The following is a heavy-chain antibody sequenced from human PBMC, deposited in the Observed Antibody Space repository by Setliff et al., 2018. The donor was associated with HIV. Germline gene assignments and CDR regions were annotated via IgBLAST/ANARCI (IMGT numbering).Heavy chain of an antibody. CDR2: IHYGGGT. V-gene: IGHV4-59*01. CDR1: GGSISNYY. D-gene: IGHD3-10*01. Sequence: KASETLSLTCSISGGSISNYYWVWIRQSPGKGLEWIGHIHYGGGTYYNPSLESRVSISRDTSKNQFSLNLRDVTAGDTALYYCARADIRREDRGMWTKLWSAPNHMDVWGKGITVTVSS. J-gene: IGHJ6*03. CDR3: ARADIRREDRGMWTKLWSAPNHMDV.